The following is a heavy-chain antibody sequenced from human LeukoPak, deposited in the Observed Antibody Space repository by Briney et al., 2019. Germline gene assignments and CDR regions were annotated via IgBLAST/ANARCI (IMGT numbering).Heavy chain of an antibody. V-gene: IGHV4-34*01. CDR1: GGSLSPHY. CDR3: ARVPLWWLTPFDF. J-gene: IGHJ4*02. CDR2: INNRGTT. D-gene: IGHD5-12*01. Sequence: SETLSLTCAVSGGSLSPHYWSWIRRPLGKGLEWSGEINNRGTTNYSPSLRGPATIPVDTSKNQFSLRLTSVTAADTAIYYCARVPLWWLTPFDFWGQGTLATVSS.